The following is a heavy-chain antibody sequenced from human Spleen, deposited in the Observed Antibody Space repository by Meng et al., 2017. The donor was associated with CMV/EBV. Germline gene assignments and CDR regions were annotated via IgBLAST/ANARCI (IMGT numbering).Heavy chain of an antibody. CDR1: GFTFSSYG. V-gene: IGHV3-21*01. CDR3: ARERAGPGDAFDI. Sequence: GESLKISCAASGFTFSSYGMNWVRQAPGKGLEWVSSISSSSSYIYYADSVKGRFTISRDNARNSLYLQMNSLRAEDTAVYYCARERAGPGDAFDIWGQGTMVTVSS. J-gene: IGHJ3*02. D-gene: IGHD1-1*01. CDR2: ISSSSSYI.